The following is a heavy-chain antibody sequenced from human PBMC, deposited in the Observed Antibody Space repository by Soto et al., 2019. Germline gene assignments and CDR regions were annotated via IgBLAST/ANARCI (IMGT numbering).Heavy chain of an antibody. Sequence: PSETLSLTCTVSGGSISSSSYYWGWIRQPPGKGLEWIGSIYYSGSTYYKPSLKSRVTISVDTSKNQFSLKLSSVTAADTAVYYCANLLLWFGEPVSYYYYGMDVWGQGTTVT. D-gene: IGHD3-10*01. J-gene: IGHJ6*02. CDR3: ANLLLWFGEPVSYYYYGMDV. V-gene: IGHV4-39*01. CDR2: IYYSGST. CDR1: GGSISSSSYY.